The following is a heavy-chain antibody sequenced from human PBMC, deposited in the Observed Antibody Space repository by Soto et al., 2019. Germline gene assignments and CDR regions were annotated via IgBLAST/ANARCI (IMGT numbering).Heavy chain of an antibody. CDR2: IWYDGSNK. CDR3: ARDLVTMVRGVIPHTPLGAFDI. Sequence: GGSLRLSCAASGFTFSSYGMHWVRQAPGKGLEWVAVIWYDGSNKYYADSVKGRFTISRDNSKNTLYLQMNSLRAEDTAVYYCARDLVTMVRGVIPHTPLGAFDIWGQGTMVTVSS. CDR1: GFTFSSYG. J-gene: IGHJ3*02. V-gene: IGHV3-33*01. D-gene: IGHD3-10*01.